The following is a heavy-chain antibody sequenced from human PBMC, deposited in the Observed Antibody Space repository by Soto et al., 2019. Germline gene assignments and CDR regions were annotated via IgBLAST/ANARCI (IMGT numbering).Heavy chain of an antibody. CDR3: ASAILTGYVIFDY. J-gene: IGHJ4*02. CDR2: IYYSGST. V-gene: IGHV4-31*03. D-gene: IGHD3-9*01. Sequence: SETLSLTCTVSGGSISSGGYYWSWIRQHPGKGLEWIGYIYYSGSTYYNPSLKSRVTISVDTSKNQFSLKLSSVTAADTTVYYCASAILTGYVIFDYWGQGTLVTVSS. CDR1: GGSISSGGYY.